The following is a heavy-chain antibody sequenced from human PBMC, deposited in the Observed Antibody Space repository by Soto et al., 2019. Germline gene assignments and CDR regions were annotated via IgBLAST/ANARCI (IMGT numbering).Heavy chain of an antibody. Sequence: SVKVSCKASGGTFSSYTISWVRQAPGQGLEWMGRIIPILGIANYAQKFQGRVTITADKSTSTAYMELSSLRSEDTAVYYCARVVPAARPYYYMDVWGTGTTVTVSS. CDR2: IIPILGIA. CDR3: ARVVPAARPYYYMDV. D-gene: IGHD2-2*01. J-gene: IGHJ6*03. CDR1: GGTFSSYT. V-gene: IGHV1-69*02.